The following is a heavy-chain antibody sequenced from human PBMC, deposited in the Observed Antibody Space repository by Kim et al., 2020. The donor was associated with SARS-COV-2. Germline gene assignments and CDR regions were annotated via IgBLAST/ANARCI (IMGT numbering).Heavy chain of an antibody. V-gene: IGHV4-34*01. Sequence: SETLSLTCAVYGGSFSGYYWSWIRQPPGKGLEWIGEINHSGSTNYNPSLKSRVTISVDTSKNQFSLKLSSVTAADTAVYYCARGCKNDSSGYYYLGNDYWGQGTLVTVSS. D-gene: IGHD3-22*01. J-gene: IGHJ4*02. CDR2: INHSGST. CDR3: ARGCKNDSSGYYYLGNDY. CDR1: GGSFSGYY.